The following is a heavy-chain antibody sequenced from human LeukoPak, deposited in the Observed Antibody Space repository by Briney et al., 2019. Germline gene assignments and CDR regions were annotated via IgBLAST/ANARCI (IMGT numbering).Heavy chain of an antibody. V-gene: IGHV3-21*01. J-gene: IGHJ4*02. CDR2: INVGGNFI. Sequence: GGSLRLPCVASRVIFSSYTMNWVGQAPGKGLEWVSSINVGGNFIKSADSVQGRFTISRDNAKNSLYMQMTSLRVQDTAIYDCLRSAGGNLWGQGTRVTVSP. CDR1: RVIFSSYT. D-gene: IGHD4-23*01. CDR3: LRSAGGNL.